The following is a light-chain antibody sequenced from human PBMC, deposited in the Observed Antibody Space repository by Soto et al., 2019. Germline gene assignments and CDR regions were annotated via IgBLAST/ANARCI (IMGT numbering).Light chain of an antibody. V-gene: IGLV2-14*01. CDR1: SNDVGAFDY. CDR3: SSYTTHHAHV. CDR2: EVF. J-gene: IGLJ2*01. Sequence: QSALTQPASVSASPGQSISISCTGTSNDVGAFDYVSWYQQHPGKAPKLIIFEVFNRPSGVSTRFSGSKSGSTASLTISGLQAEDEADYFCSSYTTHHAHVFGGGTKLTVL.